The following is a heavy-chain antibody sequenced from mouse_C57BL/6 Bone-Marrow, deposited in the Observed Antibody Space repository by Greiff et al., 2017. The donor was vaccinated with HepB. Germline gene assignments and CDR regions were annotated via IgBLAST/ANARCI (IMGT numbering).Heavy chain of an antibody. J-gene: IGHJ2*01. CDR2: IYPRSGNT. CDR3: ATTVVGGDY. D-gene: IGHD1-1*01. CDR1: GYTFTSYG. Sequence: VKLMESGAELARPGASVKLSCKASGYTFTSYGISWVKQRTGQGLEWIGEIYPRSGNTYYNEKFKGKATLTADKSSSTAYMELRSLTSEDSAVYFCATTVVGGDYWGQGTTLTVSS. V-gene: IGHV1-81*01.